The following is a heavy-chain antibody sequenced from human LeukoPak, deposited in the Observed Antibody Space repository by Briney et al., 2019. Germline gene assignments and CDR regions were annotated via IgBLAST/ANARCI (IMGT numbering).Heavy chain of an antibody. CDR2: TYLSGPT. CDR1: GGSISSGSYY. D-gene: IGHD2-15*01. J-gene: IGHJ4*02. Sequence: SHTLSLTCTVSGGSISSGSYYWSWLRQPAGKGLEWIGRTYLSGPTYYNPSLNSRVTMSIDPSKNQFSLRLTSVTAADAAVYYCARYCSGGNCYSGVVDYWGQGTLVTVSS. CDR3: ARYCSGGNCYSGVVDY. V-gene: IGHV4-61*02.